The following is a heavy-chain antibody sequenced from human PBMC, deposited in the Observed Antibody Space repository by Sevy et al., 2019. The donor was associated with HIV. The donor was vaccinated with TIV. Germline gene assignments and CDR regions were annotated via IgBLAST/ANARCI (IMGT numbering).Heavy chain of an antibody. J-gene: IGHJ4*02. D-gene: IGHD6-19*01. CDR3: ARRQQWLTNYYFDY. CDR2: ISYDGSNK. V-gene: IGHV3-30*04. CDR1: GFTFSNYA. Sequence: GGSLRLSCAASGFTFSNYAMHWVRQAPGKGLEWVAVISYDGSNKYYADSVKGRFTISSDNSKNTLYLQMNSLRAEDTAVYYCARRQQWLTNYYFDYWGQGTLVTVSS.